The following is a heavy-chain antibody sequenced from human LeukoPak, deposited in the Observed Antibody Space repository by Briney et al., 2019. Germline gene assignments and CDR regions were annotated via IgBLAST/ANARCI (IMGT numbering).Heavy chain of an antibody. CDR2: ISSSGSTI. J-gene: IGHJ6*03. Sequence: GGSLRLSCAASGFTFSTYEINWVRQAPGKGLEWVSYISSSGSTIYYADSVKGRFTISRDNAKNSLHPQMNSLRAEDTAVYYCARGSHSDKPSYYYMDVWGKGTTVTVSS. D-gene: IGHD1-14*01. V-gene: IGHV3-48*03. CDR1: GFTFSTYE. CDR3: ARGSHSDKPSYYYMDV.